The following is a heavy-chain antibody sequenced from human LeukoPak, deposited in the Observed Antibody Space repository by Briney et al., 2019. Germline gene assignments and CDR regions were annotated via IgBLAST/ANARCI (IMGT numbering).Heavy chain of an antibody. CDR2: IYYRGNT. Sequence: SETLSLTCTVSGDSISSYNYFWGWIRQPPGKGLEWVGSIYYRGNTYYNPSLKSRVTLSADTSKNQFSLKVASVTAADTAVYYCARASSGYYWDFDYWGQGALVTVSS. D-gene: IGHD3-22*01. J-gene: IGHJ4*02. CDR1: GDSISSYNYF. CDR3: ARASSGYYWDFDY. V-gene: IGHV4-39*01.